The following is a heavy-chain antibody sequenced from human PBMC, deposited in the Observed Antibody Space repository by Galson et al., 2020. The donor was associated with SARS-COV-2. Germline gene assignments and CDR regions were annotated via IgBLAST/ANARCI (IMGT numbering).Heavy chain of an antibody. J-gene: IGHJ6*03. CDR3: ARALRIVVVFNYYYYMDV. Sequence: SETLSLTCAVYGGSFSGYYWSWIRQPPGKGLEWIGEINHSGSTNYNPSLKSRVTISVDTSKNQFSLKLSSVTAADTAVYYCARALRIVVVFNYYYYMDVWGKGTTVTVSS. D-gene: IGHD2-15*01. CDR2: INHSGST. V-gene: IGHV4-34*01. CDR1: GGSFSGYY.